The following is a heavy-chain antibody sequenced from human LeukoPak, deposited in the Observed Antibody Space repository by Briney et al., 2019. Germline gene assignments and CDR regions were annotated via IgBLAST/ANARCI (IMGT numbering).Heavy chain of an antibody. J-gene: IGHJ4*02. CDR2: IDPGDSDA. V-gene: IGHV5-51*01. CDR1: GYTLTSYW. D-gene: IGHD3-10*01. CDR3: ARQTHYSGSGSYPDY. Sequence: GESLKISCKGSGYTLTSYWIGWVRQIPGIGLEWMGIIDPGDSDARYSPSFQGQVTISVDKSISTAYLQWSSLKASDTAIYYCARQTHYSGSGSYPDYWGQGTLSPSPQ.